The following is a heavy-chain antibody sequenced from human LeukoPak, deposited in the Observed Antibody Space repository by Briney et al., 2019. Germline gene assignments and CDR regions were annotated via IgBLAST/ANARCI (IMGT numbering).Heavy chain of an antibody. CDR2: INPSGGST. V-gene: IGHV1-46*01. D-gene: IGHD3-3*01. J-gene: IGHJ5*02. CDR3: ARSNSYDFWSGYYHRWFDP. CDR1: GYTFTNYY. Sequence: GASVKVSCKASGYTFTNYYIHWVRQAPGQGLECMGIINPSGGSTSYAQKFQGRVTMTRDMSTSTVYMELSSLRSEDTAVYYCARSNSYDFWSGYYHRWFDPWGQGTLVTVSS.